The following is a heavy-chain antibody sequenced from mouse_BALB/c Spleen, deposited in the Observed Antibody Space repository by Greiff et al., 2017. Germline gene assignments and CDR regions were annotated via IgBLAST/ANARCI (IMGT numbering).Heavy chain of an antibody. D-gene: IGHD1-1*01. CDR1: GFAFSSYD. V-gene: IGHV5-12-1*01. CDR3: ARQGDYYGTEGYFGY. Sequence: EVHLVESGGGLVKPGGSLKLSCAASGFAFSSYDMSWVRQTPEKRLEWVAYISSGGGSTYYPDTVKGRFTIARDNVKNTLYLQMSSLKSEDTAMYYCARQGDYYGTEGYFGYWGQGTTLTVSS. CDR2: ISSGGGST. J-gene: IGHJ2*01.